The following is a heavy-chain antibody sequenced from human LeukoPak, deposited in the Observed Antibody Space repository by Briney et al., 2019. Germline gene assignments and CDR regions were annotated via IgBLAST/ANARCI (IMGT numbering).Heavy chain of an antibody. J-gene: IGHJ3*02. Sequence: GGSLRLSCAAFGFTFSNAWMSWVRQAPGKGLEWVGRIKSKTDGGTTDYAAPVKGRFTISRDDSKNTLYLQMNSLKTEDTAVYYCTTDFPTIFGVVTSDDAFDIWGQGTMVTVSS. CDR1: GFTFSNAW. CDR3: TTDFPTIFGVVTSDDAFDI. V-gene: IGHV3-15*01. CDR2: IKSKTDGGTT. D-gene: IGHD3-3*01.